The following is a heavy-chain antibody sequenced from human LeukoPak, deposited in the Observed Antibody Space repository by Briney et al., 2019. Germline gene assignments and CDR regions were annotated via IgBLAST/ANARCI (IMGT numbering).Heavy chain of an antibody. CDR2: IYRGGST. Sequence: PGGSLRLSCTASGFTVSTNYMSWVRQAPGKGLEWVSVIYRGGSTYYADSVKGRFTISRDNSKNALYLQMNSLRAEDTAVYYCAREGGGYNNRGFDYWGQGTLVTVSS. CDR3: AREGGGYNNRGFDY. CDR1: GFTVSTNY. V-gene: IGHV3-66*01. D-gene: IGHD5-24*01. J-gene: IGHJ4*02.